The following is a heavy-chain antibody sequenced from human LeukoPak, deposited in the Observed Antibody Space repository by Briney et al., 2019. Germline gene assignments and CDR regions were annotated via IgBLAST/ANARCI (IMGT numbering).Heavy chain of an antibody. Sequence: GGSLRLSCAASGFTFPGSWMNWVRQVPGKGLEWVANMDPSGTQKRYVDSVRGRFTISKDNSGTSFYLEMSSLTVDDTAIYYWAIWTSDNNWGQGTLVTVSS. D-gene: IGHD1-1*01. CDR3: AIWTSDNN. J-gene: IGHJ4*02. CDR2: MDPSGTQK. CDR1: GFTFPGSW. V-gene: IGHV3-7*01.